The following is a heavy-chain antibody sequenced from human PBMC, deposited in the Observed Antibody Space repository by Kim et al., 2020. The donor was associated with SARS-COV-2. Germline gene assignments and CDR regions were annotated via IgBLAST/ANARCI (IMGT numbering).Heavy chain of an antibody. V-gene: IGHV1-46*01. CDR3: ARFYDSTEGFDY. J-gene: IGHJ4*02. CDR2: T. D-gene: IGHD3-22*01. Sequence: TSNAQKFQGGVTMTRDTSTSTVYMELSSLGSEDTAVYYCARFYDSTEGFDYWGQGTLVTVSS.